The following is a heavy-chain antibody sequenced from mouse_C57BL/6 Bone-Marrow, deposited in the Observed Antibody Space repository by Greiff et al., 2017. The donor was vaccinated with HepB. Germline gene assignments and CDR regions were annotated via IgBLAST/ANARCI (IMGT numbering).Heavy chain of an antibody. CDR1: GYTFTDYY. D-gene: IGHD1-1*02. V-gene: IGHV1-26*01. CDR3: ARGWVESGVFDY. CDR2: INPNNGGT. Sequence: EVQLQQSGPELVKPGASVKISCKASGYTFTDYYMNWVKQSHGKSLEWIGDINPNNGGTSYNQKFKGKATLTVDKSSSTAYMELRSLTSEDSAVYYCARGWVESGVFDYWGQGTTLTVSS. J-gene: IGHJ2*01.